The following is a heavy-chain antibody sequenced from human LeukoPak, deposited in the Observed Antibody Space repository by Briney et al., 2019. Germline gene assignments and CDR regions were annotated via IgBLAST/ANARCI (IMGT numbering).Heavy chain of an antibody. CDR2: IIPILGLR. Sequence: SVKVSCKASGGTFSSYAINWVRQAPGQRLEWMGRIIPILGLRNYAQKFQGRVTITADKSTSTGYMDVTSLRSDDTAVYYCARGRGSRTGSNGDYLDNWGQGTLVTVSS. V-gene: IGHV1-69*04. J-gene: IGHJ4*02. D-gene: IGHD1-1*01. CDR3: ARGRGSRTGSNGDYLDN. CDR1: GGTFSSYA.